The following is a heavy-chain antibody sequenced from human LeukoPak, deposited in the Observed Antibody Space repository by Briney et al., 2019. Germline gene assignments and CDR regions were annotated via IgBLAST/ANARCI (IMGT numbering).Heavy chain of an antibody. CDR3: ARDRRIAAAVTDY. D-gene: IGHD6-13*01. CDR1: GFTFSSYS. J-gene: IGHJ4*02. Sequence: GGSLRLSCAASGFTFSSYSMNWVRQAPGKGLEWVSPISSSSSYIYYADSVKGRFTISRDNAKNSLYLQMNSLGAEGTAVYYCARDRRIAAAVTDYWGQGTLVTVSS. V-gene: IGHV3-21*01. CDR2: ISSSSSYI.